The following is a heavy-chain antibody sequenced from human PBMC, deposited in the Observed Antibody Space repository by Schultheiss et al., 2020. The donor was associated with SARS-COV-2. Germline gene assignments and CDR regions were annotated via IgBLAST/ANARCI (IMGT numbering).Heavy chain of an antibody. V-gene: IGHV4-31*03. Sequence: SETLSLTCTVSGGSISSGGYYWSWIRQHPGKGLEWIGYIYYSGSTYYNPSLKSRVTISVDTSKNQFSLKLSSVTAADTAVYYCARATNGDPYYYYYYMDVWGKGTTVTVSS. CDR2: IYYSGST. J-gene: IGHJ6*03. CDR3: ARATNGDPYYYYYYMDV. CDR1: GGSISSGGYY. D-gene: IGHD4-17*01.